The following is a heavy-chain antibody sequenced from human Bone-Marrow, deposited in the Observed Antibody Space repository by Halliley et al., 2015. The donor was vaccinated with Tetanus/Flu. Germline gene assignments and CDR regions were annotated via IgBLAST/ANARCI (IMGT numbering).Heavy chain of an antibody. Sequence: SLRLSCAASGFTFASYALNWFRQAPGKGLEWVSGIGGGGDGSFYADSVRGRFTISRDDSRNTLFLQMNSLRAEDTAIYFCAKVRGGYECCSIIACPIDDWGPGTLVTVSS. CDR1: GFTFASYA. CDR2: IGGGGDGS. CDR3: AKVRGGYECCSIIACPIDD. J-gene: IGHJ4*02. V-gene: IGHV3-23*01. D-gene: IGHD2-2*01.